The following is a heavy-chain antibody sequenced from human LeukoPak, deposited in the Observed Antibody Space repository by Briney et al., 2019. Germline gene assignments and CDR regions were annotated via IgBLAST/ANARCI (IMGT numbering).Heavy chain of an antibody. CDR1: GGSISSSNW. Sequence: TSETLSLTCAVSGGSISSSNWWSWVRQPPGKGLEWIGEIYHSGSTNYNPSLKSRVTISVDKSKNQLSLKLSSVTAADTAVYYCAREIVGGTGGFGYWGQGTLVTVSS. V-gene: IGHV4-4*02. D-gene: IGHD1-26*01. CDR3: AREIVGGTGGFGY. CDR2: IYHSGST. J-gene: IGHJ4*02.